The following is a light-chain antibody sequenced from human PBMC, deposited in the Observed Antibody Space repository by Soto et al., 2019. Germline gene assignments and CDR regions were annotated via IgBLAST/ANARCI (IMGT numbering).Light chain of an antibody. CDR3: QQYYDLPST. CDR2: DAS. V-gene: IGKV1-33*01. CDR1: QDIDKY. J-gene: IGKJ5*01. Sequence: IQRTQSPSSLSAYVGDRVTIPCQASQDIDKYLNWYQQKPGKAPKLLIDDASNLETGVPSRFSGSGSGTHFTFTIASRQPDDTARYYCQQYYDLPSTFGQGTRLEIK.